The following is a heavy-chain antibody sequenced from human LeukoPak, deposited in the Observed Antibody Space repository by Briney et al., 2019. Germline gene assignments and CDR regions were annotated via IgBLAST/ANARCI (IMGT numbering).Heavy chain of an antibody. V-gene: IGHV1-8*01. D-gene: IGHD2-15*01. CDR1: GYTFTSYD. CDR2: MNPNSGNT. J-gene: IGHJ4*02. CDR3: ARGYRCSGGSCYRFDY. Sequence: ASVKVSCKASGYTFTSYDINWVRQATGQGLEWMGWMNPNSGNTGYAQKFQGRVTMTRNTSISTAYMELSSLRSEDTAVYYCARGYRCSGGSCYRFDYWGQGTLVTVSS.